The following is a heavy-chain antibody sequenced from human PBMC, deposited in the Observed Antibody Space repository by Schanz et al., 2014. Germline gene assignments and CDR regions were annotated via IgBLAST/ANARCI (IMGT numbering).Heavy chain of an antibody. V-gene: IGHV3-23*04. D-gene: IGHD3-9*01. Sequence: VQMVESGGGVVQPGASLRLSCAASGFTFGSYGMNWVRQGPGKGLEWVSAIRRSGGSTYYADTVKGRFAISRDNSKSELYLQRNSVRADDTAVNYGAKQMHYDILNVTRNWGQGTLVTVYS. CDR1: GFTFGSYG. CDR2: IRRSGGST. CDR3: AKQMHYDILNVTRN. J-gene: IGHJ4*02.